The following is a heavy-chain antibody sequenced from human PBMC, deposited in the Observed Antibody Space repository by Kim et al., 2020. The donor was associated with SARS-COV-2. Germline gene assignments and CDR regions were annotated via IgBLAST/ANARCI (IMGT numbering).Heavy chain of an antibody. V-gene: IGHV3-48*04. D-gene: IGHD6-19*01. J-gene: IGHJ6*02. CDR1: GFTFSSYS. Sequence: GGSLRLSCAASGFTFSSYSMNWVRQAPGKGLEWVSYISSSSSTIYYADSVKGRFTISRDNAKNSLYLQMNSLRAEDTAVYYCARDIFEFIAVAGHYYGMDVWGQGTTVTVSS. CDR2: ISSSSSTI. CDR3: ARDIFEFIAVAGHYYGMDV.